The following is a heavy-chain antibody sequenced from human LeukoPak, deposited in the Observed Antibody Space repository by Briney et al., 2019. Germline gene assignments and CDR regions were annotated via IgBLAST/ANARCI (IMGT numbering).Heavy chain of an antibody. J-gene: IGHJ5*02. CDR1: GYTFTSYG. Sequence: GASVKVSCKASGYTFTSYGISWVRQAPGQGLEWMGWISAYNGNTNYAQKLQGRVTMTTDTSTSTAYMELRSLRSDDTAVYYCAGDREDLLWFGEKEDWFDPWGQGTLVTVSS. V-gene: IGHV1-18*01. D-gene: IGHD3-10*01. CDR3: AGDREDLLWFGEKEDWFDP. CDR2: ISAYNGNT.